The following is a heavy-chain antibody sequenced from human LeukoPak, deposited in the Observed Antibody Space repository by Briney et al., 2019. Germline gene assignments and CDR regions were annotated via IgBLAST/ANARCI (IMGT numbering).Heavy chain of an antibody. J-gene: IGHJ4*02. Sequence: GGSLRLSFAASGFTFSDYNMNWVRQSPEKGLEWVSSITSGTTYIYYADSVKGRFTISRDNAKNSLYLQMNSLRAEDTAVYYCARLSVDTAIGYWGQGTLVTVSS. CDR2: ITSGTTYI. CDR3: ARLSVDTAIGY. CDR1: GFTFSDYN. V-gene: IGHV3-21*04. D-gene: IGHD5-18*01.